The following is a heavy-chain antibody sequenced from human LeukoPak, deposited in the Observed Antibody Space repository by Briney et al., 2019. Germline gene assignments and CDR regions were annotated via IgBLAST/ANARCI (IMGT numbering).Heavy chain of an antibody. Sequence: GGSLRLSCAASGFTFSSYSMNWVRQAPGKGLEWGSSISSSGSTIYYADSVKGRFTISRDNAKNSLYLQMNSLRAEDTAVYYCARWENIVGATSAFDIWGQGTMVTVSS. CDR3: ARWENIVGATSAFDI. CDR2: ISSSGSTI. J-gene: IGHJ3*02. CDR1: GFTFSSYS. D-gene: IGHD1-26*01. V-gene: IGHV3-21*04.